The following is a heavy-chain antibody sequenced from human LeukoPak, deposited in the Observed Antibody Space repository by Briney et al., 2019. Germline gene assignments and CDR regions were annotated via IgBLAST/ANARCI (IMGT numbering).Heavy chain of an antibody. J-gene: IGHJ4*02. CDR1: GFTFSAYV. V-gene: IGHV3-23*01. CDR2: VTGSSSST. Sequence: PGGSLRLSCAASGFTFSAYVMSWVRQAPGKGLEWVSSVTGSSSSTYYADSVKGRFTISSDNSKNTLYLQMNSLRAEDTAVYYCGYDSSGYYYFDYWGQGTLVTVSS. CDR3: GYDSSGYYYFDY. D-gene: IGHD3-22*01.